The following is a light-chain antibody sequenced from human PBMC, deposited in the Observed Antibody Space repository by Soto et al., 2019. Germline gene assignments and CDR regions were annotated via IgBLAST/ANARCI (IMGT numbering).Light chain of an antibody. CDR3: LQDYNYPRT. V-gene: IGKV1-6*01. J-gene: IGKJ1*01. CDR2: AAS. Sequence: AIQMTQSPSSLSASVGDRVTITCRASQGIRSDLGWYQQKPGKAPKLLIYAASSLRSGVPSRFSGSGSGTDFTLTISSLQPEDFATYYCLQDYNYPRTFGQGTKVEIK. CDR1: QGIRSD.